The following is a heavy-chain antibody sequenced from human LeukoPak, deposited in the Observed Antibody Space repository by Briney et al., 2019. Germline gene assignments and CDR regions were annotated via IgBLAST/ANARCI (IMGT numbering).Heavy chain of an antibody. J-gene: IGHJ4*02. CDR2: ISYDGSNK. D-gene: IGHD1-1*01. CDR1: GFTFSSFG. V-gene: IGHV3-30*18. CDR3: AKDRRRNGFDY. Sequence: ERSLRLSCAASGFTFSSFGMHWVRQAPGKGLEWVAVISYDGSNKYYADSVKGRFTISRDNSKNTLYLQMNSLRAEDTAVYYCAKDRRRNGFDYWGQGTLVTVSS.